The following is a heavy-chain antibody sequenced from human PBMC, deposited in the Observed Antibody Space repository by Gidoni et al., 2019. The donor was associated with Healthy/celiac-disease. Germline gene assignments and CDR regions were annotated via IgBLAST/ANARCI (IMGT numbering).Heavy chain of an antibody. CDR2: IRSKANSYAT. J-gene: IGHJ4*02. Sequence: EVQLVESGGGLVPPGGSLKLSCAASGFTFSGSAMHWVRQASGKGLEWVGRIRSKANSYATAYAASVKGRFTISRDDSKNTAYLQMNSLKTEDTAVYYCTRGYSSSSSFDYWGQGTLVTVSS. CDR1: GFTFSGSA. CDR3: TRGYSSSSSFDY. D-gene: IGHD6-6*01. V-gene: IGHV3-73*02.